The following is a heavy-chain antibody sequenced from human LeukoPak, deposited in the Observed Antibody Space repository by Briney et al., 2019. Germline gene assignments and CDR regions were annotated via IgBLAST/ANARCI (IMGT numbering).Heavy chain of an antibody. Sequence: ASVKVSCKASGYTFTSYGISWVRQAPGQGLEWMGIINPSGGSTSYAQKFQGRVTMTRDMSTSTVYMELSSLRSEDTAVYYCARSWYSSSWFDYWGQGTLVTVSS. D-gene: IGHD6-13*01. V-gene: IGHV1-46*01. CDR1: GYTFTSYG. CDR2: INPSGGST. J-gene: IGHJ4*02. CDR3: ARSWYSSSWFDY.